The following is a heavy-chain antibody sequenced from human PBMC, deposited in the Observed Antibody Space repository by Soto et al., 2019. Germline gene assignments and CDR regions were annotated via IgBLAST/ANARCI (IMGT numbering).Heavy chain of an antibody. Sequence: SETLSLTCAVSGGSISSGGYSWSWIRQPPGKGLEWIGYIYHSGSTYYNPSLKRRVTISVDRSKNQFSLKLSSVTAADTAVYYCARAPRSGSIDYWGQGTLVTVSS. V-gene: IGHV4-30-2*01. D-gene: IGHD3-3*01. CDR3: ARAPRSGSIDY. CDR2: IYHSGST. J-gene: IGHJ4*02. CDR1: GGSISSGGYS.